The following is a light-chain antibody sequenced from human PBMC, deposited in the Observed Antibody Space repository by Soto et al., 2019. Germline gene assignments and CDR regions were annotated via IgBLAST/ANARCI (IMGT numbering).Light chain of an antibody. V-gene: IGKV3D-15*01. J-gene: IGKJ5*01. CDR3: QQYNNWPAIT. Sequence: ERGMTKSPSTLSVSPGERATLSCRASQSVSSKLAWYQQKRGQAPRLLIYGASTRATGIPARFSGSGSGTEFTLTITSLQSEDFAVYYCQQYNNWPAITFGQGTRLEVK. CDR1: QSVSSK. CDR2: GAS.